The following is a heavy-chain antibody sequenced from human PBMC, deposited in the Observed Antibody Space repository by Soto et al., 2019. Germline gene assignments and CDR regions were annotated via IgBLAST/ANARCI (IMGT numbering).Heavy chain of an antibody. CDR2: INPNSGGT. D-gene: IGHD2-2*01. J-gene: IGHJ6*03. Sequence: ASVKVSCKASGYTFTGYYMHWVRQAPGQGLEWMGWINPNSGGTNYAQKFQGWVTMTRDTSISTAYMELSRLRSDDTAVYYCGRGPIDFLVVPAATLEYYYYYYRDVWGKGTTVTVSS. V-gene: IGHV1-2*04. CDR1: GYTFTGYY. CDR3: GRGPIDFLVVPAATLEYYYYYYRDV.